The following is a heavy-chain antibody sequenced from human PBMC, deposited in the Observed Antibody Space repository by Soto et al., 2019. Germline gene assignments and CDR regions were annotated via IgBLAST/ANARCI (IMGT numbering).Heavy chain of an antibody. CDR3: ARDDAFGNENAFDL. CDR1: GFSFRTYG. D-gene: IGHD1-1*01. J-gene: IGHJ3*01. Sequence: QRLSCAVSGFSFRTYGFHWVRQPPGKGLEWVAVISPKGHSDSVEGRFTISRDNSKDTLYLQMNNLRAEDTAVYYCARDDAFGNENAFDLWGQGXMVTV. CDR2: ISPK. V-gene: IGHV3-33*01.